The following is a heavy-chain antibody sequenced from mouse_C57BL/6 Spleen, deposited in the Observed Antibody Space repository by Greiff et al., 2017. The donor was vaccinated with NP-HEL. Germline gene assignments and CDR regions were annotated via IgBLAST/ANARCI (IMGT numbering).Heavy chain of an antibody. CDR2: IYPGDGDT. J-gene: IGHJ2*01. V-gene: IGHV1-80*01. Sequence: VKVVESGAELVKPGASVKISCKASGYAFSSYWMNWVKQRPGKGLEWIGQIYPGDGDTNYNGKFKGKATLTADKSSSTAYMQLSSLTSEDSAVYFCARSDGYYSDYWGQGTTLTVSS. CDR1: GYAFSSYW. D-gene: IGHD2-3*01. CDR3: ARSDGYYSDY.